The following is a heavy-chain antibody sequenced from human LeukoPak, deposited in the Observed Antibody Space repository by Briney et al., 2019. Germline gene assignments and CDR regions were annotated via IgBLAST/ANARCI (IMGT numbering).Heavy chain of an antibody. V-gene: IGHV4-39*07. CDR2: IYYSGST. D-gene: IGHD3-10*01. CDR1: GGSISSSSYY. J-gene: IGHJ4*02. Sequence: SETLSLTCTVSGGSISSSSYYWGWIRQPPGKGLEWIGSIYYSGSTYYNPSLKSRVTISVDTSKNQFSLKLSSVTAADTAVYYCARGLLWFGEFPWYFDCWGQGTLVTVSS. CDR3: ARGLLWFGEFPWYFDC.